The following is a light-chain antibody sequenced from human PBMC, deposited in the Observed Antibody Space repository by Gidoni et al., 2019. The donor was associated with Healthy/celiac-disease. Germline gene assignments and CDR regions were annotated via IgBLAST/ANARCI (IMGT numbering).Light chain of an antibody. V-gene: IGKV1-27*01. CDR3: QQPXT. CDR1: QSFHNQ. J-gene: IGKJ1*01. CDR2: RVS. Sequence: IHMTQPPSSLSAYVGDRVTITFRASQSFHNQLVWYQQKTGKAPTLLIYRVSSLQTGVPSLFSGSESGTDFTLTISSLQPDDVATYYCQQPXTFGQGTKVEIK.